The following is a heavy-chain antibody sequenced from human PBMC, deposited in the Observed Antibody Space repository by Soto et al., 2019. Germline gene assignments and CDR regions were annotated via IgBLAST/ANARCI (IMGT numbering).Heavy chain of an antibody. Sequence: SETLALTCAVSGYSISSCYYWGWIRQPPWKVLEWIGSIYHSGTTYYNPSLKSRVTISVDTSRNQFSMKLISVTAADTAVYYCASSPRVGGFDPWGQRPLVT. J-gene: IGHJ5*02. CDR1: GYSISSCYY. V-gene: IGHV4-38-2*01. CDR2: IYHSGTT. CDR3: ASSPRVGGFDP.